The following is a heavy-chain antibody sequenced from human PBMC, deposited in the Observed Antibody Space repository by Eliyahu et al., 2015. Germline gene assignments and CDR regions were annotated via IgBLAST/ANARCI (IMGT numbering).Heavy chain of an antibody. V-gene: IGHV4-34*01. J-gene: IGHJ6*03. CDR3: ARGVSSGYDWAIRGGYYYYYMDV. CDR2: INHSGST. Sequence: GLEWIGEINHSGSTNYNPSLKSRVTISVDTSKNQFSLKLSSVTAADTAVYYCARGVSSGYDWAIRGGYYYYYMDVWGKGTTVTVSS. D-gene: IGHD5-12*01.